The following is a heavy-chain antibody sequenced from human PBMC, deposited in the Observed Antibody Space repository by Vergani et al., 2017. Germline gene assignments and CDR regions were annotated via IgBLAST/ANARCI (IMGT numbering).Heavy chain of an antibody. D-gene: IGHD2-2*01. CDR1: GDSVSSNSAA. J-gene: IGHJ6*02. V-gene: IGHV6-1*01. Sequence: QVQLQQSGPGLVKPSQTLSLTCAISGDSVSSNSAAWNWIRQSPSRGLEWLGRTYYRSKWYNDYAVSVKSRITINPDTSKNQFSLQLNSVTPEDTAVYYCARGGGYFVVVPAAIRQGLYYYYGMDVWGQGTTVTVSS. CDR2: TYYRSKWYN. CDR3: ARGGGYFVVVPAAIRQGLYYYYGMDV.